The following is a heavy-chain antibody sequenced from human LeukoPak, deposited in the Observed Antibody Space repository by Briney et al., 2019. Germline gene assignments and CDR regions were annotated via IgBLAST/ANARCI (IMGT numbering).Heavy chain of an antibody. Sequence: GGPLRLSCAASGFTFSSYVMSWPRQAPGKGLEWVSGISASGGSTYYADFVKGRFTLSRDNSKNTVYLQMNSLTAEDTAVYYCAKGSSAWYGWLEPWGQGTLVTVSS. J-gene: IGHJ5*02. CDR1: GFTFSSYV. CDR2: ISASGGST. D-gene: IGHD6-19*01. V-gene: IGHV3-23*01. CDR3: AKGSSAWYGWLEP.